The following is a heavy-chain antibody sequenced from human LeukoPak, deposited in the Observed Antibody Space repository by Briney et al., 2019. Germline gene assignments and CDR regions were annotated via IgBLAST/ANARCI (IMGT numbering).Heavy chain of an antibody. D-gene: IGHD3-3*01. CDR3: AKDDLIFGVVTYFDY. J-gene: IGHJ4*02. CDR1: GFTFSSYA. Sequence: GGSLRLSCAAYGFTFSSYAMSWVRQAPGKGLEWVSAISGSGGSTYYADSVKGRFTISRDNSKNTLYLQMNSLRAEDTAVYYCAKDDLIFGVVTYFDYWGQGTLVTVSS. V-gene: IGHV3-23*01. CDR2: ISGSGGST.